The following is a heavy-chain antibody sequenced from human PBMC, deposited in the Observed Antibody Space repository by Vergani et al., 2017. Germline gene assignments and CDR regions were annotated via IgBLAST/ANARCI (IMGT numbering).Heavy chain of an antibody. Sequence: QVQLVESGGGVVQPGGSLRLSCAASGFTFIMHAMSWVRQAPGKGLGWVAVISYDGSNKYYADSVKGRFTISRDNSKNTLYLQMNSLRAEDTAVYYCAKGVVPAAITYMDVWGKGTTVTVSS. D-gene: IGHD2-2*01. CDR2: ISYDGSNK. CDR1: GFTFIMHA. V-gene: IGHV3-30*18. J-gene: IGHJ6*03. CDR3: AKGVVPAAITYMDV.